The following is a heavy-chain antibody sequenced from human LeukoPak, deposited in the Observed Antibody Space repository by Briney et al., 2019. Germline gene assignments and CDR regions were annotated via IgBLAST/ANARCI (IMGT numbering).Heavy chain of an antibody. V-gene: IGHV1-3*01. CDR2: INAGNGNT. CDR3: ARGTYYYDSSGFGGNDY. D-gene: IGHD3-22*01. Sequence: ASVKVSCKASGYTFTSYAMHWVRQAPGQRLEWMGWINAGNGNTKYSQKFQGRVTITRDTSASTAYMELSSLRSGDTAVYYCARGTYYYDSSGFGGNDYWGQGTLVTVSS. J-gene: IGHJ4*02. CDR1: GYTFTSYA.